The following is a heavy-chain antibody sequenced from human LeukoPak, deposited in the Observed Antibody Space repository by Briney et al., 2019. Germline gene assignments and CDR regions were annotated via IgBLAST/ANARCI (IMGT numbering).Heavy chain of an antibody. V-gene: IGHV3-21*01. CDR2: ISSSSSYI. Sequence: GWSLRLSCAASGFTFSSYAMNWVRQAPGKGLEWVSSISSSSSYIYYADSVKGRFTISRDNAKNSLYLQMNSLRAEDTAVYYCARDSSGRLLPPHFDYWGQGTLVTVSS. J-gene: IGHJ4*02. CDR1: GFTFSSYA. CDR3: ARDSSGRLLPPHFDY. D-gene: IGHD3-10*01.